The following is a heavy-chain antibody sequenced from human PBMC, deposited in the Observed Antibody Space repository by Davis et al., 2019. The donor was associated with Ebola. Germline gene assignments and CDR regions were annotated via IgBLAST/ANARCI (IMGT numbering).Heavy chain of an antibody. J-gene: IGHJ5*02. Sequence: GGSLRLSCAASGFTFSSYTMHWVRQAPGKGLEWVAVISYDGSNKYYADSVKGRFTISRDNSKNTLFLQMNSLRPEDTAVYYCAKDGPPYYDFSSGYSSWFDPWGQGTLVTVSS. V-gene: IGHV3-30*04. CDR3: AKDGPPYYDFSSGYSSWFDP. CDR2: ISYDGSNK. CDR1: GFTFSSYT. D-gene: IGHD3-3*01.